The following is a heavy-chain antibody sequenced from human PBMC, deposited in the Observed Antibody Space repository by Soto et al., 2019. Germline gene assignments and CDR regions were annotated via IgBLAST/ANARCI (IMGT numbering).Heavy chain of an antibody. D-gene: IGHD2-2*01. CDR1: GDSVSSNDAT. V-gene: IGHV6-1*01. CDR2: TYYRSKWYN. CDR3: AREVYCISTSCYGYYGMDV. Sequence: PSQTLSLTCAISGDSVSSNDATWDWIRQSPSRGLEWLGRTYYRSKWYNDYAVSVKSRITINPDTSKNQFSLQLNSVTPEDTAVYYCAREVYCISTSCYGYYGMDVWGQGTTVTV. J-gene: IGHJ6*02.